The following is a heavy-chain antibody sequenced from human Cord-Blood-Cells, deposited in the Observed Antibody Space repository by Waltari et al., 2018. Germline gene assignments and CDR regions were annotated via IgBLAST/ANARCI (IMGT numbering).Heavy chain of an antibody. CDR1: GFPFSRSS. CDR2: IWYDGSNK. V-gene: IGHV3-33*01. CDR3: ARARITDYGDYYFDY. J-gene: IGHJ4*02. D-gene: IGHD4-17*01. Sequence: QVQLVESGGGVVQPGRSLRLSCAASGFPFSRSSMPRVRPAPGKGLEWVAVIWYDGSNKYYADSVKGRFTISRDNSKNTLYLQMNSLRAEDTAVYYCARARITDYGDYYFDYWGQGTLVTVSS.